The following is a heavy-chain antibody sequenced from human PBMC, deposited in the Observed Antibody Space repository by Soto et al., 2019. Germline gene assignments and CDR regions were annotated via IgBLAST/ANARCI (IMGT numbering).Heavy chain of an antibody. CDR3: ARVALDYGSYYVDD. CDR2: IYYSGST. V-gene: IGHV4-59*01. D-gene: IGHD4-17*01. CDR1: GGSISSYY. J-gene: IGHJ6*03. Sequence: SETLSLTCTVSGGSISSYYWSWIRQPPGKGLEWIGYIYYSGSTNYNPSLKSRVTISVDTSRNQFSLKLSSVTAADTAVYYCARVALDYGSYYVDDWGKGTTVTVSS.